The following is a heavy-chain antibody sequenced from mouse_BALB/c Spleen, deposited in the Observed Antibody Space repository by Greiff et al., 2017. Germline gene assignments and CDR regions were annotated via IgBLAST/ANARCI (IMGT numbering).Heavy chain of an antibody. CDR2: ISSGSSTI. D-gene: IGHD1-2*01. Sequence: EVKLMESGGGLVQPGGSRKLSCGASGFTFSSFGMHWVRQAPEKGLEWVAYISSGSSTIYYADTVKGRFTISRDNPKNTLFLQMTSLRSEDTAMYYCARGNYYGLHFDYWGQGTTLTVSS. CDR1: GFTFSSFG. CDR3: ARGNYYGLHFDY. J-gene: IGHJ2*01. V-gene: IGHV5-17*02.